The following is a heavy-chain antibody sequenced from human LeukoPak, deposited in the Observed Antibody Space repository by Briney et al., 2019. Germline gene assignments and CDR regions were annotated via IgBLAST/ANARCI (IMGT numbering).Heavy chain of an antibody. CDR1: GFIFSSFE. CDR2: IKFQHDGGAT. J-gene: IGHJ4*02. V-gene: IGHV3-15*05. Sequence: GGSLRLSCAASGFIFSSFEVNWVRQAPGKGLEWLGHIKFQHDGGATDYAAPVKGRFTISRDDSKNTVYLQMDSLKVEDTGMYYCTTDAPSGHGVLFGYWGQGTLVTVSS. D-gene: IGHD3-10*01. CDR3: TTDAPSGHGVLFGY.